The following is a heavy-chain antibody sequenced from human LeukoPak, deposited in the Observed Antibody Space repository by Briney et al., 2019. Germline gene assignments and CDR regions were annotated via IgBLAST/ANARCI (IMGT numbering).Heavy chain of an antibody. CDR1: GFAVSSNY. V-gene: IGHV3-30*18. CDR2: ISYDGSNK. J-gene: IGHJ3*02. CDR3: AKDRYSSWSNDAFDI. Sequence: GGSLRLSCAASGFAVSSNYMTWVRQAPGKGLEWVAVISYDGSNKYYADSVKGRFTISRDNSKNTLYLQMNSLRAEDTAVYYCAKDRYSSWSNDAFDIWGQGTMVTVSS. D-gene: IGHD6-13*01.